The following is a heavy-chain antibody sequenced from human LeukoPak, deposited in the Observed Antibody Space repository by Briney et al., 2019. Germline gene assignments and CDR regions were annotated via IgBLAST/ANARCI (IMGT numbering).Heavy chain of an antibody. J-gene: IGHJ5*02. CDR3: AMGVQNWFDP. V-gene: IGHV5-51*01. CDR1: KYIFTNYW. CDR2: IYPGDSDT. Sequence: GESLKISCKGSKYIFTNYWIAWVRQVPGKGLESVGVIYPGDSDTRYSPSFQGQVTISADNSISTAYLQWSSLKASDTAMYYCAMGVQNWFDPWGQGTLVTVSS.